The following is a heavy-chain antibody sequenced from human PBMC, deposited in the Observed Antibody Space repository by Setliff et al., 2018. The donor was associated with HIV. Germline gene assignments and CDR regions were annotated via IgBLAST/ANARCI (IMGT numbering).Heavy chain of an antibody. Sequence: EASVKVSCKAAGGTFNSYILSWVRQAPGQGLEWTGGIIPSFGTVTYAQKFQGRVTITTDESMTTVYMELSSLRSEDTAVYYCARVRRGCSSHSCPLENWGQGTLVTVSS. J-gene: IGHJ4*02. V-gene: IGHV1-69*05. CDR2: IIPSFGTV. CDR1: GGTFNSYI. D-gene: IGHD2-2*01. CDR3: ARVRRGCSSHSCPLEN.